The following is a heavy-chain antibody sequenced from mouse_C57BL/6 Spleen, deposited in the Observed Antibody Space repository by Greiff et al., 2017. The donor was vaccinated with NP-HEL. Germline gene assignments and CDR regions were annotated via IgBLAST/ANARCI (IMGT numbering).Heavy chain of an antibody. CDR3: ARDGGNGFAY. V-gene: IGHV5-4*01. Sequence: EVKVVESGGGLVKPGGSLKLSCAASGFTFSSYAMSWVRQTPEKRLEWVATISDGGSYTYYPDNVKGRFTISRDNAKNNLYLQMSHLKSEDTAMYYCARDGGNGFAYWGQGTLVTVSA. CDR1: GFTFSSYA. CDR2: ISDGGSYT. J-gene: IGHJ3*01.